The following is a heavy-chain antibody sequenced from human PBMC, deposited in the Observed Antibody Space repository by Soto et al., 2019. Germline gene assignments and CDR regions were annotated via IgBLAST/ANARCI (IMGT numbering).Heavy chain of an antibody. V-gene: IGHV3-15*07. J-gene: IGHJ4*02. Sequence: GGSLRLSCAASGFTFSNAWMNWVRQVPRKGLEWVGRIRSKADGGTTDYAAPVIGRITISRDDSTNTVYLQMNTLKSEDTAVYYCATSPGFYATSPFDYWGPGTLVTVSS. D-gene: IGHD3-22*01. CDR3: ATSPGFYATSPFDY. CDR2: IRSKADGGTT. CDR1: GFTFSNAW.